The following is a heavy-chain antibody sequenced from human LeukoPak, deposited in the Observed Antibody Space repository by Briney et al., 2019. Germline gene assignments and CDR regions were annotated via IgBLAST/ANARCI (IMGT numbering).Heavy chain of an antibody. Sequence: GGSLRLSCAASGFTFSSYTMNWARQAPGKGLEWVSYISGSSSTIYYADSVKGRFTISRDNAKNSLYLHMNSLRAEDTAVYYCARDYGGSSPFDYWGQGTLVTVSS. J-gene: IGHJ4*02. CDR3: ARDYGGSSPFDY. D-gene: IGHD4-23*01. CDR2: ISGSSSTI. CDR1: GFTFSSYT. V-gene: IGHV3-48*04.